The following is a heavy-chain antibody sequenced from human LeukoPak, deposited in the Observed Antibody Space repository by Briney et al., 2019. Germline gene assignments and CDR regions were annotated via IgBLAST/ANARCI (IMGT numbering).Heavy chain of an antibody. D-gene: IGHD3-10*01. V-gene: IGHV4-31*03. Sequence: SETLSLTCTVSGGSITSPENYWSWIRQHPGKGLEWIGYIYYSGSTYYNPSLKSRVTISVDTSKNQFSLKLSSVTAADTAVYYCARVRSGSGSCTLGYFDYWGQGTLVTVSS. CDR2: IYYSGST. J-gene: IGHJ4*02. CDR1: GGSITSPENY. CDR3: ARVRSGSGSCTLGYFDY.